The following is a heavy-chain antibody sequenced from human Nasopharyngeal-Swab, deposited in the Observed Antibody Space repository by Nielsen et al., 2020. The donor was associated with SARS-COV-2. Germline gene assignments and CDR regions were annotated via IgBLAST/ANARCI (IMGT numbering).Heavy chain of an antibody. CDR1: GYRLISYW. CDR3: ARTAIAGAYYRGDAFDI. CDR2: IYPGDADT. J-gene: IGHJ3*02. D-gene: IGHD3-22*01. Sequence: GGSRRLSSKGSGYRLISYWIGWVRQMPGKGREWMGIIYPGDADTRYSPSFQGQATTSADKSSNTAYLQWSSLKASDTAIYDCARTAIAGAYYRGDAFDIWGQGTMVTVSS. V-gene: IGHV5-51*01.